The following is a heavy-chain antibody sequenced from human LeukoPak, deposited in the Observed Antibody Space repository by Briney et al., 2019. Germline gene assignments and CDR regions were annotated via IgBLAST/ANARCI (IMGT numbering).Heavy chain of an antibody. CDR3: AKLAAMGTYYYYGMDV. Sequence: PGRSLRLSCAASGFTFDDYAMHWVRQAPGKGLEWVSGISWNSGSIGYAGSVKGRFTISRDNAKNSLYLQMNSLRAEDTALYYCAKLAAMGTYYYYGMDVWGQGTTVTVSS. CDR2: ISWNSGSI. D-gene: IGHD5-18*01. J-gene: IGHJ6*02. V-gene: IGHV3-9*01. CDR1: GFTFDDYA.